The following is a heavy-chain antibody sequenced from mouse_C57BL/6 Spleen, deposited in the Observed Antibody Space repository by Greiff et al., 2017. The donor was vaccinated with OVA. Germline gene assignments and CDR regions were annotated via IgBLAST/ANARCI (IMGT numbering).Heavy chain of an antibody. V-gene: IGHV5-17*01. CDR1: GFTFSDYG. Sequence: DVQRVESGGGLVKPGGSLKLSCAASGFTFSDYGMHWVRQAPEKGLEWIAYISSCSSTIYYAETVKGRFTITRDNAKNTLFLQMTSLRSEDTAMYYCARLNWDRYYFDDWGQGTTLTVSS. J-gene: IGHJ2*01. CDR3: ARLNWDRYYFDD. CDR2: ISSCSSTI. D-gene: IGHD4-1*02.